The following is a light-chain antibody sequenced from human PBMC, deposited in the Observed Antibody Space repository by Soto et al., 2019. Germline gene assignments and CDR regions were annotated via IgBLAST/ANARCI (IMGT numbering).Light chain of an antibody. Sequence: EIVLTQSPGTLSLSPGERVTLSCRASQSISNNHLAWYQQKPGQAPRLLIHGTSSRATGIPDRFSGSGSGTAFTLTISSLEPEDFALYYCQQRSTWPTFGQGTRLENK. CDR1: QSISNNH. CDR2: GTS. V-gene: IGKV3D-20*02. J-gene: IGKJ5*01. CDR3: QQRSTWPT.